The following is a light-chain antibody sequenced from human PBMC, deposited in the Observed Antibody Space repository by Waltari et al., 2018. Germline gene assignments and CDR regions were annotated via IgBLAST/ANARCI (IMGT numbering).Light chain of an antibody. Sequence: QLVLTQSPPASASLGAPVKLTCPLHGGHTSNTIAWPPQHPQKGPRFLMNINSDGSHSKGDEIPDRFSGSSSGAERYLTISILQSEDEADYYCQTGGHGTWVFGGGTKLTVL. CDR2: INSDGSH. CDR1: GGHTSNT. J-gene: IGLJ3*02. V-gene: IGLV4-69*01. CDR3: QTGGHGTWV.